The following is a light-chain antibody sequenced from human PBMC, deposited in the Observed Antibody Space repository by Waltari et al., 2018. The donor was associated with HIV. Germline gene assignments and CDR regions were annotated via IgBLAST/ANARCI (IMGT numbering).Light chain of an antibody. CDR1: SSSFGNNY. Sequence: QSVLTQPPSVSAPPGQKVTISCSGSSSSFGNNYVSWYQQVPGTAPKLLIYDTNRRPSGIPDRFSGSKSGTSATRAITGLQTGDEADYYCGTWDNSLSAGFFGGGTKLTVL. J-gene: IGLJ2*01. CDR3: GTWDNSLSAGF. CDR2: DTN. V-gene: IGLV1-51*01.